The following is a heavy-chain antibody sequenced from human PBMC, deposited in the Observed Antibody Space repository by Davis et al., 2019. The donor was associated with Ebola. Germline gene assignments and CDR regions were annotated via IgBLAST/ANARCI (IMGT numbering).Heavy chain of an antibody. Sequence: PSETLSLTCTVSGGSISSHYWSWIRQPPGKGLERIGYIYYSGSTNYNPSLKSRVTISVDTSKNQFSLKLSSVTAADTAVYYCARGHCSGGSCYKGFDYWGQGTLVTVSS. V-gene: IGHV4-59*11. J-gene: IGHJ4*02. CDR3: ARGHCSGGSCYKGFDY. D-gene: IGHD2-15*01. CDR1: GGSISSHY. CDR2: IYYSGST.